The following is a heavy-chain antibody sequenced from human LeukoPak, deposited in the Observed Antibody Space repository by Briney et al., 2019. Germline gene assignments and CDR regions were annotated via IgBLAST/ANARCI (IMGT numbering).Heavy chain of an antibody. Sequence: SETLSLTCTVSGGSISDYYRGWIRQPPGKGLEYLGYVYFSGSAYYNPSLKSRVTISIDTSKNQFSLRLTSVTAADTARYYCARGGRHCSGGSCYLLDYWGQGTLVTVSS. CDR1: GGSISDYY. V-gene: IGHV4-59*01. D-gene: IGHD2-15*01. CDR2: VYFSGSA. CDR3: ARGGRHCSGGSCYLLDY. J-gene: IGHJ4*02.